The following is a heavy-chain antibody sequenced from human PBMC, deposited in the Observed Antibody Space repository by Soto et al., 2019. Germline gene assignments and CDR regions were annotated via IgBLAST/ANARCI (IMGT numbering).Heavy chain of an antibody. CDR2: ISGSGSST. CDR3: ARRSPSWAFDI. J-gene: IGHJ3*02. Sequence: VGSLRLSCAASGFTFSSYAMSWVRQAPGKGLEWVSAISGSGSSTYYADSVKGRFTISRDNSKNTLYLQMSSLRAEDTAVYYCARRSPSWAFDIWGQGTMVTVSS. D-gene: IGHD2-15*01. CDR1: GFTFSSYA. V-gene: IGHV3-23*01.